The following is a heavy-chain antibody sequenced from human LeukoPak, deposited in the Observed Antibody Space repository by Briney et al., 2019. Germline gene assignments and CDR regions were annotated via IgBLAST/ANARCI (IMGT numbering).Heavy chain of an antibody. V-gene: IGHV4-34*01. CDR1: GFTFSNAW. Sequence: GSLRLSCAASGFTFSNAWMSWVRQPPGKGLEWIGEINHSGSTNYNPSLKSRVTISVDTSKNQFSLKLSSVTAADTAVYYCARGAVYYDSSGRYYFDYWGQGTLVTVSS. CDR2: INHSGST. J-gene: IGHJ4*02. D-gene: IGHD3-22*01. CDR3: ARGAVYYDSSGRYYFDY.